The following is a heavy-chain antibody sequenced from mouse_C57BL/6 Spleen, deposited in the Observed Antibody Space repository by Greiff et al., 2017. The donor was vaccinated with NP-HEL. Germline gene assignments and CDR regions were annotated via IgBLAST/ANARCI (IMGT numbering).Heavy chain of an antibody. D-gene: IGHD2-2*01. CDR1: GFTFSSYA. CDR3: ARGLGYDGRYYAVGY. Sequence: EVQRVESGGGLVKPGGSLKLSCAASGFTFSSYAMSWVRQTPEKRLEWVATISAGGSYTYYPDNVKGRSTFPRDNATNNPYLQLSHLQSEDTAVYYCARGLGYDGRYYAVGYWGQGASVTVAS. CDR2: ISAGGSYT. V-gene: IGHV5-4*01. J-gene: IGHJ4*01.